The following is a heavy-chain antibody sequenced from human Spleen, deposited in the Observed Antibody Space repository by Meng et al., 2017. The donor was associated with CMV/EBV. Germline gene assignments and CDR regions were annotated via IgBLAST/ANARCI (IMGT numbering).Heavy chain of an antibody. V-gene: IGHV4-34*01. CDR1: GGALRHYF. D-gene: IGHD2-2*01. CDR3: ARIYCSSSNCYPRGFNWFDP. CDR2: IDDRGTK. Sequence: GSLRLSCAVYGGALRHYFWNWIRQPPGKGLEWIGEIDDRGTKNFNPSLKSRVSISVDTSKNQISLKVTSMTAADTALYFCARIYCSSSNCYPRGFNWFDPWGQGTLVTVSS. J-gene: IGHJ5*02.